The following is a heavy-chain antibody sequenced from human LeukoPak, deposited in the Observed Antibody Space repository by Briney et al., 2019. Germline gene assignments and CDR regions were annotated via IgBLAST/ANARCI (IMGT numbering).Heavy chain of an antibody. Sequence: GESLKISCKGSGYSFTSYWISWVRQMPGKGLEWMGRIDPSDSYTNYSPSFQGHVTISADKSISTAYLQWSSLKASDTAMYYCARGYRSGGSCYSFDYWGQGTLVTVSS. CDR2: IDPSDSYT. CDR1: GYSFTSYW. V-gene: IGHV5-10-1*01. CDR3: ARGYRSGGSCYSFDY. D-gene: IGHD2-15*01. J-gene: IGHJ4*02.